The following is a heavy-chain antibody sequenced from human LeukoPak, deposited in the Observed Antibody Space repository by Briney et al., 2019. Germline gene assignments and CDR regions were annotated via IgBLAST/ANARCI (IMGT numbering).Heavy chain of an antibody. CDR1: GGTFSIYA. J-gene: IGHJ4*02. CDR2: IIPIFGTA. CDR3: ARAGAELTGYLYYFDY. D-gene: IGHD1-1*01. Sequence: ASVKVSCKASGGTFSIYAISWVRQAPGQGLEWMGGIIPIFGTANYAQKFQGRVTITADKSTSTAYMELSSLRSEDTAVYYCARAGAELTGYLYYFDYWGQGTLVTVSS. V-gene: IGHV1-69*06.